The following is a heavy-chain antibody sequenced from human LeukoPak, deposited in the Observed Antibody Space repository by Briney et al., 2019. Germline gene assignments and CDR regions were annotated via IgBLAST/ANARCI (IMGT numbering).Heavy chain of an antibody. CDR1: GDTFTSYA. Sequence: GASVNVSCKASGDTFTSYAMNWVRQAPGQGLEWMGGINTNTGNPTYAQGFTGRFVFSLDTSVSTAYLQISSLKAEDTAVYYCARDEREYPLYYYGMDVWGQGTTVTVSS. CDR3: ARDEREYPLYYYGMDV. CDR2: INTNTGNP. V-gene: IGHV7-4-1*02. J-gene: IGHJ6*02. D-gene: IGHD2-2*01.